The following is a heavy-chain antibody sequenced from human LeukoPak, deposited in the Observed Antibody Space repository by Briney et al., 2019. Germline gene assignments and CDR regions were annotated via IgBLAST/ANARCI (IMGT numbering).Heavy chain of an antibody. CDR2: IYTSGST. CDR3: ARLSSSWYQDWYFDL. D-gene: IGHD6-13*01. V-gene: IGHV4-61*02. J-gene: IGHJ2*01. CDR1: GGSISSGSYY. Sequence: SETLSLTCTVSGGSISSGSYYWSWIRQPAGKGLEWIGRIYTSGSTHYNPSLKSRVTMSEDTSKKQFSLKLSSVTAADTAVYYCARLSSSWYQDWYFDLWGRGTLVTVSS.